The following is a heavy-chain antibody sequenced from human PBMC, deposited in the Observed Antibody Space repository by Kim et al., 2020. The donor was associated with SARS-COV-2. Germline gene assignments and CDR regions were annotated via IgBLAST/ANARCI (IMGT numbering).Heavy chain of an antibody. J-gene: IGHJ6*02. CDR3: ARGGRYYYGMDV. V-gene: IGHV4-4*07. Sequence: NYTPSLKSRVTMSVDTSENQFSLKLSSVTAADTAVYYCARGGRYYYGMDVWGQGTTVTVSS.